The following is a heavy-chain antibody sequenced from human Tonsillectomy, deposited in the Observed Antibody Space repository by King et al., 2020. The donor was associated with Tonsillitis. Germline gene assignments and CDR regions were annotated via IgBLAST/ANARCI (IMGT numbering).Heavy chain of an antibody. D-gene: IGHD3-3*01. CDR2: IRHSGGST. V-gene: IGHV3-23*04. CDR3: AKPYRDFWGGSSQGGFDV. CDR1: GFTFNSYA. Sequence: VQLVESGGGLVRPGGSLRLSCAASGFTFNSYAMNWVRQAPGKGLEWVSTIRHSGGSTYYGDSVKGRFTTSRDNSKNTLSLEMNSLRVEDTAVYYCAKPYRDFWGGSSQGGFDVWGQGTMVTVSS. J-gene: IGHJ3*01.